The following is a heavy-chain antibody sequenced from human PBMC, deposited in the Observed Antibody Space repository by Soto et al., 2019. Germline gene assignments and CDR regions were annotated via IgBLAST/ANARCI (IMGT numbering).Heavy chain of an antibody. Sequence: PSETLSLTCTVSGGSISSGDYYWSWIRQPPGKGLEWIGYIYYSGSIYYNPSLKSRVTISVDTSKNQFSLKLSSVTAADTAVYYCARDFPCGGDCYMSCGQGTVVTVSS. CDR2: IYYSGSI. CDR3: ARDFPCGGDCYMS. J-gene: IGHJ5*02. D-gene: IGHD2-21*02. V-gene: IGHV4-30-4*01. CDR1: GGSISSGDYY.